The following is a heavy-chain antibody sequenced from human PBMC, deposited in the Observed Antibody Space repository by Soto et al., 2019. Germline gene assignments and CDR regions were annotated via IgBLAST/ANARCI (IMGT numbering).Heavy chain of an antibody. CDR1: GFTFSSYA. J-gene: IGHJ3*02. CDR3: AKLHVPAAIWPVIDAFDI. CDR2: ISYDGSNK. Sequence: HPGGSLRLSCAASGFTFSSYAMHWVRQAPGKGLEWVAVISYDGSNKYYADSVKGRFTISRDNSKNTLYLQMNSLRAEDTAVYYCAKLHVPAAIWPVIDAFDIWGQGTMVT. D-gene: IGHD2-2*01. V-gene: IGHV3-30-3*02.